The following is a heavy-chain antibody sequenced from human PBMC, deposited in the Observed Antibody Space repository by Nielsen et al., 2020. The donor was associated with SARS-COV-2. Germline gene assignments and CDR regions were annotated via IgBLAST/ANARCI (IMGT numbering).Heavy chain of an antibody. CDR3: AKDFSSGWDYYFDY. Sequence: SLKISCAASGFTFDDYAMHWVRQAPGKGLEWVSGISWNSGSIGYADSVKGRFTISRDNAKNSLYLQMNSLRAEDTALYYCAKDFSSGWDYYFDYWGQGTLVTVSS. V-gene: IGHV3-9*01. CDR2: ISWNSGSI. D-gene: IGHD6-19*01. CDR1: GFTFDDYA. J-gene: IGHJ4*02.